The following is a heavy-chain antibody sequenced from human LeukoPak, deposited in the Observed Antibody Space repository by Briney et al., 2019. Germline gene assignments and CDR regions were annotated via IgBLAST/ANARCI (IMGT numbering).Heavy chain of an antibody. D-gene: IGHD1-26*01. V-gene: IGHV3-23*01. Sequence: GGSLRLSCAASGFTFSKFALSWVRQAPGKGLEWVSTINDRGTVTYYADSVKGRFTISRDNSKNTLSLQMNSLRAEDTAVYYCAKASWAGVTTTYFAYWGQGTLVTVSS. CDR2: INDRGTVT. CDR1: GFTFSKFA. J-gene: IGHJ4*02. CDR3: AKASWAGVTTTYFAY.